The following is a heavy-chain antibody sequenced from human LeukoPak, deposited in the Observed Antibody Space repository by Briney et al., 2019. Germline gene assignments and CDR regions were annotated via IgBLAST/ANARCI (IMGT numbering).Heavy chain of an antibody. CDR1: GFTFDDYA. CDR3: LASGGY. Sequence: GGSLRLSCAASGFTFDDYAMHWVRQAPGKGLEWVSGISWNSGSIGYADSVKGRFTISRDNAKNSLYLQMNSLRVEDTAVYYCLASGGYWGQGTPVTVPS. J-gene: IGHJ4*02. V-gene: IGHV3-9*01. CDR2: ISWNSGSI. D-gene: IGHD6-25*01.